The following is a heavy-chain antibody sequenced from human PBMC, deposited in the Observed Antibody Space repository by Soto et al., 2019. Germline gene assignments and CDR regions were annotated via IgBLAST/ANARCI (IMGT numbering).Heavy chain of an antibody. Sequence: QVQLQESGPGLVKPSETLSLTCTVSGGSISSYYWSWIRQPPGKGLEWIGYIYYSGSTNYNPPLKSRVTISVDTSKNQFSLKLSSVTAADTAMYYCARGYCSSTSCVDVWGQGTTVTVSS. CDR1: GGSISSYY. CDR3: ARGYCSSTSCVDV. D-gene: IGHD2-2*01. J-gene: IGHJ6*02. V-gene: IGHV4-59*01. CDR2: IYYSGST.